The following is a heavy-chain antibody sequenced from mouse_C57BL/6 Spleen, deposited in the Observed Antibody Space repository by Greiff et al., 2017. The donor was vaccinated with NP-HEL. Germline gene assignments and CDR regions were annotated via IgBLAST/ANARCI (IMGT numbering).Heavy chain of an antibody. CDR2: IDPSDSYT. V-gene: IGHV1-50*01. Sequence: QVQLQQPGAELVKPGASVKLSCKASGYTFTSYWMQWVKQRPGQGLEWIGEIDPSDSYTNYNQKFKGKATLTVDTSSSTAYMQLSSLTSEDSAVYYCARGTRQLRGFAYWGQGTLVTVSA. CDR1: GYTFTSYW. CDR3: ARGTRQLRGFAY. J-gene: IGHJ3*01. D-gene: IGHD3-2*02.